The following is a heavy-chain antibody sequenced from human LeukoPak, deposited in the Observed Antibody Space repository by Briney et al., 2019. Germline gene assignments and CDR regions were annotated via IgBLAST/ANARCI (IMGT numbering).Heavy chain of an antibody. CDR1: GFTFSSYW. CDR3: AKDLYYYDSSGYWREDAFDI. CDR2: INSDGSST. J-gene: IGHJ3*02. D-gene: IGHD3-22*01. Sequence: GGSLRLSCAASGFTFSSYWMHWVRQAPGKGLVWVSRINSDGSSTSYADSVKGRFTISRDNSKNTLYLQMNSLRAEDTAVYYCAKDLYYYDSSGYWREDAFDIWGQGTMVTVSS. V-gene: IGHV3-74*01.